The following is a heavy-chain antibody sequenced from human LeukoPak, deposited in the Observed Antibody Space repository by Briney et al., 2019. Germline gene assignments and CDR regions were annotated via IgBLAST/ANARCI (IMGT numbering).Heavy chain of an antibody. Sequence: GGSLRLSCAASGFTFSSYAMHWVRQAPGKGLEWVAVISYDGSNKYYADSVKGRFTISRDNAKNSLYLQMNSLRAEDTAVFYCARDRGGTDDFWSGYYTGYFDYWGQGTLVTVSS. CDR1: GFTFSSYA. J-gene: IGHJ4*02. D-gene: IGHD3-3*01. V-gene: IGHV3-30*04. CDR3: ARDRGGTDDFWSGYYTGYFDY. CDR2: ISYDGSNK.